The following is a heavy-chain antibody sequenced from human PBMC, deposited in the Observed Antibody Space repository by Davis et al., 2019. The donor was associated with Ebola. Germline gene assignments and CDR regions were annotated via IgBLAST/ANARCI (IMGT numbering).Heavy chain of an antibody. CDR1: GFIFSSYS. D-gene: IGHD3-3*01. Sequence: GESLKISCVASGFIFSSYSMSWVRQAPGKGLEWISYLTSSSGSIFYADSVKGRFTISRDNAKNSLYLEMESLRDEDTAVYYCTRASTWSGYYTGFSWGQGTLVTVSS. V-gene: IGHV3-48*02. CDR3: TRASTWSGYYTGFS. J-gene: IGHJ5*02. CDR2: LTSSSGSI.